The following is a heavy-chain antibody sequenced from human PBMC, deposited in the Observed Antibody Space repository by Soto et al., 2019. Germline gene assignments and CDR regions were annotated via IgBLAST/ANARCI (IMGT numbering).Heavy chain of an antibody. CDR2: IYYSGST. D-gene: IGHD1-26*01. Sequence: QVQLQESGPGLVKPSETLSLTCTVSGGSISSYYWRWIRQPPGKGLEWIGYIYYSGSTNYNPSLKSRDTISVDTSKHQFSLKLSSVNAADTGVYYCATVGGSYNACDIWGQGTMVTVSS. CDR1: GGSISSYY. J-gene: IGHJ3*02. CDR3: ATVGGSYNACDI. V-gene: IGHV4-59*01.